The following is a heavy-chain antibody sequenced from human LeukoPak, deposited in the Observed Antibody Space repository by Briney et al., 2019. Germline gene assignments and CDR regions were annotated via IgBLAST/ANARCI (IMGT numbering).Heavy chain of an antibody. D-gene: IGHD6-19*01. CDR1: GGSISSSSYY. CDR2: INHSGST. J-gene: IGHJ6*03. V-gene: IGHV4-39*07. CDR3: ARRGSGWSYYYYMDV. Sequence: SETLSLTCTVSGGSISSSSYYWGWIRQPPGKGLEWIGEINHSGSTNYNPSLKSRVTISVDTSKNQFSLKLSSVTAADTAVYYCARRGSGWSYYYYMDVWGKGTTVTISS.